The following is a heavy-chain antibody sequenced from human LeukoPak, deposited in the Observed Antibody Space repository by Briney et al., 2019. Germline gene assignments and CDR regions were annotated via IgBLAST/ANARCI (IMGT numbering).Heavy chain of an antibody. V-gene: IGHV1-8*02. CDR3: ARGHWAGIVGATDY. J-gene: IGHJ4*02. CDR1: GGTFSSYA. Sequence: GASVKVSCKASGGTFSSYAISWVRQATGQGLEWMGWMNPNSGNTGYAQKFQGRVTMTRNTSISTAYMELSSLRSEDTAVYYCARGHWAGIVGATDYWGQGTLVTVSS. CDR2: MNPNSGNT. D-gene: IGHD1-26*01.